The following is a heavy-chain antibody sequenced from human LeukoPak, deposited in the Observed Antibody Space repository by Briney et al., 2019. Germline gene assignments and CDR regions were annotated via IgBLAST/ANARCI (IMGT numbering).Heavy chain of an antibody. CDR2: INPNSGGT. Sequence: GASVKVSCKAPGYTFTSYGISWVRHAPGQGLEWMGRINPNSGGTNYAQKFQGRVTMTRDTSISTAYMELSRLRSDDTAVYYCARGRTAINDYWGQGTLVTVSS. D-gene: IGHD2-21*02. CDR3: ARGRTAINDY. J-gene: IGHJ4*02. CDR1: GYTFTSYG. V-gene: IGHV1-2*06.